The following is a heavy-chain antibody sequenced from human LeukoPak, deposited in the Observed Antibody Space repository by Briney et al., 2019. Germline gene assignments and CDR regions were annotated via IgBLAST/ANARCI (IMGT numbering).Heavy chain of an antibody. CDR2: IFYTGST. V-gene: IGHV4-59*08. CDR1: GGSISSYY. D-gene: IGHD6-19*01. Sequence: PSETLSLTCTVSGGSISSYYWSWIRQPPGKGLEWIGNIFYTGSTKYNPSLKSRVTISVDTSKNQFSLKVSSVTAVDTAVYYCARHSSSGWYDVDHWGQGTLVTVSS. CDR3: ARHSSSGWYDVDH. J-gene: IGHJ4*02.